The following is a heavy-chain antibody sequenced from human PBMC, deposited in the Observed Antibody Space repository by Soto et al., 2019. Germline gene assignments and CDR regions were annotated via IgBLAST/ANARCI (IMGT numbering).Heavy chain of an antibody. CDR3: ASPVVVVAATDAIDA. V-gene: IGHV4-39*01. CDR2: IYYSGST. Sequence: SETLSLTCTVSGGSISSSSYYWGWIRQPPGKGLEWIGSIYYSGSTYYNPSLKSRVTISVDTSKNQFSLKLSSVTAADTAVYYCASPVVVVAATDAIDAWGQGTTVT. J-gene: IGHJ6*02. D-gene: IGHD2-15*01. CDR1: GGSISSSSYY.